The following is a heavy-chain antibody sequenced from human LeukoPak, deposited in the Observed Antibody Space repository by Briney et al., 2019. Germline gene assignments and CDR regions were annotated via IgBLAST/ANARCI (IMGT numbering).Heavy chain of an antibody. Sequence: PGGSLRLSCAVSGFTLDQHALSWVRQAPGEGLEWVAGIIDVGDTYYKGSVKGRFTLSRDYSRNTLFLQMYSLRAEDTAVYYCASSGYDYDAFDIWGQGTMVTVSS. V-gene: IGHV3-23*01. CDR1: GFTLDQHA. CDR2: IIDVGDT. CDR3: ASSGYDYDAFDI. D-gene: IGHD5-12*01. J-gene: IGHJ3*02.